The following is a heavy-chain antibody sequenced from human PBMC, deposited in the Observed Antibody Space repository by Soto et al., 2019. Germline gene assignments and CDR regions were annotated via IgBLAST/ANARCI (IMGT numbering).Heavy chain of an antibody. D-gene: IGHD5-12*01. J-gene: IGHJ4*02. CDR2: ISGSDSST. CDR1: GFTFSSYA. Sequence: EVQLLESGGGLVQPGGSLRLSCAASGFTFSSYAMNWVRQAPGKGLEWVSVISGSDSSTYYADSVKGRFTISRDNSKNTLYVQINSLRAEATAIYYCAKAIRGYNAPLAHWGQGTRVTVSS. V-gene: IGHV3-23*01. CDR3: AKAIRGYNAPLAH.